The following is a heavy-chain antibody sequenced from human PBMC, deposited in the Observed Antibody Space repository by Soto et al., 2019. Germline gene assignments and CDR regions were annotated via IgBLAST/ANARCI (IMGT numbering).Heavy chain of an antibody. V-gene: IGHV1-18*01. CDR1: GYTFSDYG. CDR3: ARGFIPENY. J-gene: IGHJ4*02. D-gene: IGHD2-2*01. Sequence: QVHLVQSESEVKMPGASVKVSCKTSGYTFSDYGVSWVRQAPGQGLEWMGWTNTFNGNTKYEQKFQGRVTFSIDTSTGTVFLELTSLKFDDAAVYYCARGFIPENYWGQGTRVTVSS. CDR2: TNTFNGNT.